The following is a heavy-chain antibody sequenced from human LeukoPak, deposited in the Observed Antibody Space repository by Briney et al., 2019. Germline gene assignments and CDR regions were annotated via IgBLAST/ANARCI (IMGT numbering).Heavy chain of an antibody. V-gene: IGHV4-59*01. CDR2: IYYSGST. CDR1: GGSISSYH. CDR3: ARGRSIAAAGRKYYYCYYMDV. D-gene: IGHD6-13*01. J-gene: IGHJ6*03. Sequence: SETLSLTCTVSGGSISSYHWSWIRQPPGKGLEWIGYIYYSGSTNYNPSLKSRVTVSVDTSKNQFSLKLSSVTAADTAVYYCARGRSIAAAGRKYYYCYYMDVWGKGTTVTVSS.